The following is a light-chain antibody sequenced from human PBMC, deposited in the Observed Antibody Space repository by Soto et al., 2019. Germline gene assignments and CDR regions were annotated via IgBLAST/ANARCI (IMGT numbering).Light chain of an antibody. CDR2: SAT. CDR1: QNISNY. V-gene: IGKV1-39*01. CDR3: QQGDLFPLT. Sequence: DIQMTQSPSSLSASVGDRVTITCRASQNISNYLSWYQQKPGIAPKLLIYSATSLQSGVPSRFSGSGSGTDFTLTISSLQPEDSATYYCQQGDLFPLTFGGGTRVEIK. J-gene: IGKJ4*01.